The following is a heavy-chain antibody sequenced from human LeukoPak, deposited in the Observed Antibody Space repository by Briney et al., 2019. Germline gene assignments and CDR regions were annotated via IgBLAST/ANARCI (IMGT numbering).Heavy chain of an antibody. CDR2: IYYSGST. CDR3: AREVGYDILTGYKPPGAFDI. V-gene: IGHV4-34*09. J-gene: IGHJ3*02. D-gene: IGHD3-9*01. CDR1: GGSFSGYY. Sequence: SETLSLTCAVYGGSFSGYYWGWIRQPPGKGLEWIGSIYYSGSTYYNPSLKSRVTISVDTSKNQFSLKLSSVTAADTAVYYCAREVGYDILTGYKPPGAFDIWGQGTMVTVSS.